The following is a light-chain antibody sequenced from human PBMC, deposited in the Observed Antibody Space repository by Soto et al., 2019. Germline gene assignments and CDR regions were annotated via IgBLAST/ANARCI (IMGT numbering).Light chain of an antibody. CDR1: RSVTNNY. Sequence: EIVLTQSPDTLSLSPGERVTLSCRASRSVTNNYLAWYQQKPGQGPRLLIHGASSRAADTPDRFSGSGSGTDFTLTISTLEPEDFALYYCPQYGATPGTFGQGTKLDIK. V-gene: IGKV3-20*01. CDR3: PQYGATPGT. CDR2: GAS. J-gene: IGKJ1*01.